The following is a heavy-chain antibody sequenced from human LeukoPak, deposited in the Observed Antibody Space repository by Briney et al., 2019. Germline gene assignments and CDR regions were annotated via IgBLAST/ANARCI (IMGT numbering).Heavy chain of an antibody. Sequence: GGSVRLSCAASGFAVRSNYMNWVRQAPGKGLEWVSVIYGGGNIYYAGSVKGRFTISRDNSKNTLYLQMNSLRAEDTAVYYCARGAGYNYPHYFDYWGQGTLVTVSS. CDR2: IYGGGNI. V-gene: IGHV3-53*01. CDR3: ARGAGYNYPHYFDY. D-gene: IGHD5-24*01. J-gene: IGHJ4*02. CDR1: GFAVRSNY.